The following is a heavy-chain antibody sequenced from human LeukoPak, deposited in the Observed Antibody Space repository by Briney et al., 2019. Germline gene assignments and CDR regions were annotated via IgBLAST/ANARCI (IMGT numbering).Heavy chain of an antibody. V-gene: IGHV3-66*01. J-gene: IGHJ6*02. Sequence: PGGSLRLSCAASGFTVSSNYMSWVRQAPGKGLEWVSVIYSGAGTYYADSVKGRFTISRDNSKNTLYLQMTRLRAVDTAVYYCERVGPVIGAAGSVYYYYYGMDVWGQGTTVTVSS. CDR2: IYSGAGT. CDR3: ERVGPVIGAAGSVYYYYYGMDV. D-gene: IGHD6-13*01. CDR1: GFTVSSNY.